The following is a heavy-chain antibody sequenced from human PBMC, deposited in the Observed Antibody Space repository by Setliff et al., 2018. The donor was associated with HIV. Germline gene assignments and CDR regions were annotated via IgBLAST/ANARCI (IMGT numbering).Heavy chain of an antibody. Sequence: GGSLRLSCAASGFTFSSYWMSWVRQAPGKGLEWVANIKQDGGERYCVDSVKGRFTISRDNAKNSLYLQMNSLRAEDTAVYYCARVPAPISPHGGGFWSGYRNYYYYYMDVWGKGTTVTVSS. CDR1: GFTFSSYW. J-gene: IGHJ6*03. CDR3: ARVPAPISPHGGGFWSGYRNYYYYYMDV. CDR2: IKQDGGER. D-gene: IGHD3-3*01. V-gene: IGHV3-7*03.